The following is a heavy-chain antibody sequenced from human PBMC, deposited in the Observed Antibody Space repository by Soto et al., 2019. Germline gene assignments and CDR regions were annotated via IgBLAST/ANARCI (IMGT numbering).Heavy chain of an antibody. Sequence: SGPTLVNPTQTLTLTCTFSGFSLSTSGMCVSWIRQPPGKALEWLALIDWDDDKYYSTSLRTRLTISKDTSKNQVVLTMTNMDPVDTATYYCARRDYYGSGSYPNGAFDIWGQGTMVTVSS. CDR3: ARRDYYGSGSYPNGAFDI. J-gene: IGHJ3*02. CDR2: IDWDDDK. V-gene: IGHV2-70*01. CDR1: GFSLSTSGMC. D-gene: IGHD3-10*01.